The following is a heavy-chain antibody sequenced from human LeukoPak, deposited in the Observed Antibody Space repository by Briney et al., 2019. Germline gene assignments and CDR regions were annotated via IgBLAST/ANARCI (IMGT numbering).Heavy chain of an antibody. Sequence: GGSLRLSCAASGFTFSSYAMSWVRQAPGKGLEWVSAISNSGGSTYYADSVRGRFTISRDNAKNSLYLQMSNLRAEDTAVYFCARGGGLDVWGQGATVTVSS. J-gene: IGHJ6*02. CDR2: ISNSGGST. V-gene: IGHV3-23*01. CDR3: ARGGGLDV. CDR1: GFTFSSYA. D-gene: IGHD3-16*01.